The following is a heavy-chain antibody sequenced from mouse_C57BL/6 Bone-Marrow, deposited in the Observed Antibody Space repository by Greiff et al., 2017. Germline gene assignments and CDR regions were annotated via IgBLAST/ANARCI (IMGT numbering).Heavy chain of an antibody. CDR3: ASASGTWVAY. D-gene: IGHD6-1*01. Sequence: QVQLQQPGAELVRPGTSVKLSCKASGYTFTSYWLHWVKQRPGQGLEWIGVIDPSASYTNYNQKFKGKAPLTVDTSSSTAYMQLSSLTSEDSAVYYCASASGTWVAYWGQGTLVTVSA. CDR2: IDPSASYT. CDR1: GYTFTSYW. J-gene: IGHJ3*01. V-gene: IGHV1-59*01.